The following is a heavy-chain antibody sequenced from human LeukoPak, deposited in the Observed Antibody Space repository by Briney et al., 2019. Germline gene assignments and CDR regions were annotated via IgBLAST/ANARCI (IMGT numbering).Heavy chain of an antibody. CDR2: ISGRSLYI. CDR3: ARGGRFLDD. CDR1: GFSFSSYT. J-gene: IGHJ4*02. Sequence: GGSLRLSCAASGFSFSSYTMNWVRQAPGKGLEWVSSISGRSLYIYYADSLKGRFTISRDNAKNSLYLQMNSLRADDTAVYYGARGGRFLDDWGRGTLVTVSS. D-gene: IGHD3-3*01. V-gene: IGHV3-21*01.